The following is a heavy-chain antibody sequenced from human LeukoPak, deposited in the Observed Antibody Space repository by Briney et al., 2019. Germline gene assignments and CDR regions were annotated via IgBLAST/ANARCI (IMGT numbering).Heavy chain of an antibody. V-gene: IGHV3-23*01. CDR2: ISGSGGTT. Sequence: QPGGSLRLPCAASGFTFSSYVMSWVRQAPGKGLEWVSGISGSGGTTYYADSVKGRFTISRDNSKNTLYLQLNSLRAEDTAVYYCAKSGSGGSTDWGQGSLVTVSS. CDR3: AKSGSGGSTD. D-gene: IGHD2-15*01. J-gene: IGHJ4*02. CDR1: GFTFSSYV.